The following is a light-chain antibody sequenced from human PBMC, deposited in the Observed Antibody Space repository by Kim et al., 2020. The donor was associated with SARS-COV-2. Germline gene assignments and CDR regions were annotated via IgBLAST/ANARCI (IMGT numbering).Light chain of an antibody. J-gene: IGLJ1*01. CDR1: TVDVGCYNF. CDR2: HVS. Sequence: SFTISCTGTTVDVGCYNFVSWYQQQPGKAPKLMIYHVSNRPSGISNRFSGSKSGNTASLTISGLQAEDEADYYCNSYTTSNTYVFGTGTKVTVL. V-gene: IGLV2-14*03. CDR3: NSYTTSNTYV.